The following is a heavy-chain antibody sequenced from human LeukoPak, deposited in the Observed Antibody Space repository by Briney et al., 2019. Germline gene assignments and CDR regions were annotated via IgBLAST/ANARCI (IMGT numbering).Heavy chain of an antibody. J-gene: IGHJ4*02. CDR1: GFTFSSYS. CDR3: ARDFRYDYVWGHPIRGIMDY. D-gene: IGHD3-16*01. CDR2: ISSSSSYI. V-gene: IGHV3-21*01. Sequence: GGSLRLSCAASGFTFSSYSMNWVRQAPGKGLEWVSSISSSSSYIYYADSVKGRFTISRDNVKNSLYLQMNSLRAEDTAVYYCARDFRYDYVWGHPIRGIMDYWGQGTLVTVSS.